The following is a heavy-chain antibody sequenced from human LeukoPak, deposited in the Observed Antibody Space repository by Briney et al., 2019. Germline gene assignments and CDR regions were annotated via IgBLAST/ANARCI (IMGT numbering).Heavy chain of an antibody. CDR1: GFTFSSYW. J-gene: IGHJ5*02. V-gene: IGHV3-7*01. D-gene: IGHD3-3*01. Sequence: GGSLRLSCAASGFTFSSYWMSWVRQAPGKGLEWVANIKQDGSEKYYVDSVKGRFTIPRDNAKNSLYLQMNSLRAEDTAVYYCARDLWYYDFWSGHRSSWFDPWGQGTLVTVSS. CDR3: ARDLWYYDFWSGHRSSWFDP. CDR2: IKQDGSEK.